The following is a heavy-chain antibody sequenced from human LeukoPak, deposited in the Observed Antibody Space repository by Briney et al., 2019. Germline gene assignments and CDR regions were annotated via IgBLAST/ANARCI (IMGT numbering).Heavy chain of an antibody. CDR2: IWYDGSNK. CDR1: GFTFSSYG. CDR3: ITGQGFYYDGSGPIDY. J-gene: IGHJ4*02. Sequence: PGGSLRLSCAASGFTFSSYGMHWVRQAPGKGLEWVAVIWYDGSNKYYADSVKGRFTISRDNSKNTLYLQMNSLRAEDTAVYYCITGQGFYYDGSGPIDYWGQGTLVSVSS. V-gene: IGHV3-33*01. D-gene: IGHD3-22*01.